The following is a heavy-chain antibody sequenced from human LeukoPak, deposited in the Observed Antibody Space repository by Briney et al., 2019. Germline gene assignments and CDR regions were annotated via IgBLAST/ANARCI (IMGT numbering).Heavy chain of an antibody. CDR1: GGTFSSYA. D-gene: IGHD3-3*01. CDR3: ARDITILYYYYYMDV. J-gene: IGHJ6*03. Sequence: GASVKVSCKASGGTFSSYAISWVRQAPGQGLEWMGGIIPIFGTANYAQKLQGRVTMTTDTSTSTAYMELSRLRSDDTAVYYCARDITILYYYYYMDVWGKGTTVTVSS. CDR2: IIPIFGTA. V-gene: IGHV1-69*05.